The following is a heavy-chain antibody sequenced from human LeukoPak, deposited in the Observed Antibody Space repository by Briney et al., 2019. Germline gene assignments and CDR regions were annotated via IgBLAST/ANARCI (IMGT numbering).Heavy chain of an antibody. V-gene: IGHV1-46*01. J-gene: IGHJ4*02. CDR2: INPSGGIT. Sequence: ASVKVSCKASGYTFTSYYIHWVRQAPGQGLEWMGIINPSGGITSYAQKFQARVTMTRDTSKRTVYMELSSLRSEDTAVYYCARKPLGLGGLDHWGQETLVTVPS. CDR3: ARKPLGLGGLDH. CDR1: GYTFTSYY. D-gene: IGHD3-16*01.